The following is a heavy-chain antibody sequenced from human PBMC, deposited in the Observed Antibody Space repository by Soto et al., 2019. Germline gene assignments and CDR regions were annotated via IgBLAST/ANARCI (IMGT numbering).Heavy chain of an antibody. D-gene: IGHD1-26*01. CDR2: ISYDGSNK. J-gene: IGHJ5*02. CDR3: ARVRVVGATFGWFDP. CDR1: GFTFSSYD. Sequence: QVQLVECGGGVVQPGRSLRLSCAASGFTFSSYDMHWVRQAPGKGLEWVAVISYDGSNKYYADSVKGRFTISRDNSKTTLYLQMNSLRAEDTAVYYCARVRVVGATFGWFDPWGQGNLVTVSS. V-gene: IGHV3-30-3*01.